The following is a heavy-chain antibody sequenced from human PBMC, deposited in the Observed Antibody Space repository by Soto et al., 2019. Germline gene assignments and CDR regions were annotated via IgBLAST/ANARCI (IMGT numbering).Heavy chain of an antibody. CDR2: VSYTVTT. Sequence: QVQLQESGPGLVKPSETLSLTCTVSGASFSSGSYYWIWIRQHPGKGLGWIGYVSYTVTTNNNPSPESRFTKSVYTSKNQFSLRRSSVTPADTALYYCAKLVAVAGTDDWFDPWGQGTLVTVSS. J-gene: IGHJ5*02. D-gene: IGHD6-19*01. V-gene: IGHV4-61*01. CDR3: AKLVAVAGTDDWFDP. CDR1: GASFSSGSYY.